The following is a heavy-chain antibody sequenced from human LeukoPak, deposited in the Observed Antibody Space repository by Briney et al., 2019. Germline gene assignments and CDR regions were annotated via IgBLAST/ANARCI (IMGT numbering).Heavy chain of an antibody. CDR3: ARDSSSSKYYYYGMDV. J-gene: IGHJ6*02. Sequence: SETLSLTCTVSGGSISSYYWSCIRQPPGKGLEWIGYIHYSGSTNYNPSLKSRVTISVDTSKNQFSLKLSSVTAADTAVYYCARDSSSSKYYYYGMDVWGQGTTVTVSS. CDR2: IHYSGST. D-gene: IGHD6-6*01. V-gene: IGHV4-59*01. CDR1: GGSISSYY.